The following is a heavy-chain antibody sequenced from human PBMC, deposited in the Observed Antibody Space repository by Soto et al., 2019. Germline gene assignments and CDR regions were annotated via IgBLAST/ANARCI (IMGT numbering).Heavy chain of an antibody. Sequence: PGGPLRLSCAASGFTFSSYSMNWVRQAPGKGLEWVSSISSSSSYIYYADSVKGRFTISRDNAKNSLYLQMNSLRAEDTAVYYCARDQLGAALVGYYYYGMDVWGQGTTVTVSS. D-gene: IGHD1-26*01. J-gene: IGHJ6*02. CDR1: GFTFSSYS. CDR2: ISSSSSYI. V-gene: IGHV3-21*01. CDR3: ARDQLGAALVGYYYYGMDV.